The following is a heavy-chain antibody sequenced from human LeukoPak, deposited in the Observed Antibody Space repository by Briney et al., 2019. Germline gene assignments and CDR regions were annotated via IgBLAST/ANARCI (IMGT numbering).Heavy chain of an antibody. J-gene: IGHJ6*02. CDR1: GGSISSYY. CDR3: ARDKRVRFYYYGMDV. D-gene: IGHD3-10*01. V-gene: IGHV4-59*01. Sequence: KPSETLSLTCTVSGGSISSYYWSWLRQPPGEGLVWIGYIYYSGRTNYNPSLKSRVTISVDTSKNQFSLKLSSVNAADTAVYYCARDKRVRFYYYGMDVWGQGTTVTVSS. CDR2: IYYSGRT.